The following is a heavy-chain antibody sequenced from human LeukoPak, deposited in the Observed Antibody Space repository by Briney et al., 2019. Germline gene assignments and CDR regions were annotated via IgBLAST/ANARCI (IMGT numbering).Heavy chain of an antibody. J-gene: IGHJ4*02. D-gene: IGHD2-15*01. CDR1: GFPFSTYA. CDR3: ARDQKSAVVVAAPGAY. V-gene: IGHV3-23*01. CDR2: ISASGSNT. Sequence: GGFLRLSCAASGFPFSTYAMTWVRQAPGKGLEGVSAISASGSNTYYADSVKGRFTISRDNSKNTLYLQMNSLRAEDTAAYYCARDQKSAVVVAAPGAYWGQGTLVTVSS.